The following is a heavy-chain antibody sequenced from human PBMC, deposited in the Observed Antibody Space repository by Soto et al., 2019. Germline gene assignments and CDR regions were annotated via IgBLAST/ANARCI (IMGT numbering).Heavy chain of an antibody. D-gene: IGHD2-2*01. CDR1: GGTFNSYL. V-gene: IGHV1-69*06. CDR3: ARGLDQPPVGLYFDT. Sequence: QVQLVQSGAEVKNPGSSVKVSCKTSGGTFNSYLIDWVRQAPGQGLAWMGGIIPAFGTAKYTQKFQGRVTITADKSTTTASMELRTLPSEDTAVYYWARGLDQPPVGLYFDTWGQGALVTVSS. J-gene: IGHJ4*02. CDR2: IIPAFGTA.